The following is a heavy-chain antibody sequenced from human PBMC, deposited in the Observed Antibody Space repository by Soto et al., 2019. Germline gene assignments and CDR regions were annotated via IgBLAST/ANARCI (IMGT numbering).Heavy chain of an antibody. CDR1: GFTFSSYA. CDR3: AKKAVAATYCSGGSCYSDIDY. V-gene: IGHV3-23*01. Sequence: GGSLRLSCAASGFTFSSYAMSWVRQAPGKGLEWVSAISGSGGSTYYADSVKGRFTISRDNSKNTLYLQMNSLRAEDTAVYYCAKKAVAATYCSGGSCYSDIDYWGQGTLVTVSS. CDR2: ISGSGGST. D-gene: IGHD2-15*01. J-gene: IGHJ4*02.